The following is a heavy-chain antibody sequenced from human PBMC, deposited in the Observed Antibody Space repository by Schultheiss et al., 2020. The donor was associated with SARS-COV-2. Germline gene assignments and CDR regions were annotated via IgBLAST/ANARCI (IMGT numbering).Heavy chain of an antibody. CDR2: ISWNSGSI. J-gene: IGHJ4*02. CDR3: AKDSSPVYYSSSWYSPGY. Sequence: SLKISCAASGFTFDDYAMHWVRQAPGKGLEWVSGISWNSGSIGYADSVKGRFTISRDNSKNSLYLQMNSLRTEDTALYYCAKDSSPVYYSSSWYSPGYWGQGTLVTVSS. CDR1: GFTFDDYA. D-gene: IGHD6-13*01. V-gene: IGHV3-9*01.